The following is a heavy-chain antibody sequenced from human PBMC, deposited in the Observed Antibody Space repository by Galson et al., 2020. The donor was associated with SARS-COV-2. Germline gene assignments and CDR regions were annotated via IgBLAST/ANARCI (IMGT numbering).Heavy chain of an antibody. CDR1: GFTFSDYY. CDR2: ISSSGSTI. V-gene: IGHV3-11*01. Sequence: GESLKISCEASGFTFSDYYMSWIRQAPGKGLEWVSYISSSGSTIYYADSVKGRFTISRDNAKNSLYLQMNSLRAEDTAVYYCARDVTYYYDSSGYVDWFDPWGQGTLVTVSS. J-gene: IGHJ5*02. D-gene: IGHD3-22*01. CDR3: ARDVTYYYDSSGYVDWFDP.